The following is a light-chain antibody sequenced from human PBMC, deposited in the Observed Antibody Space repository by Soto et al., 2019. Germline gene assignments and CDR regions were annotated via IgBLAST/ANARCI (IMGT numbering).Light chain of an antibody. Sequence: EIVLTQSPATLSLSPGERATLSCRASQSVSSYLAWYQQKPGQAPRLLIYDASNRSTGIPARFSGSGSGTDFTLTISSLEPEDFAVYYCQQRSNWPPITFGPGTNVDIK. CDR2: DAS. V-gene: IGKV3-11*01. CDR3: QQRSNWPPIT. CDR1: QSVSSY. J-gene: IGKJ3*01.